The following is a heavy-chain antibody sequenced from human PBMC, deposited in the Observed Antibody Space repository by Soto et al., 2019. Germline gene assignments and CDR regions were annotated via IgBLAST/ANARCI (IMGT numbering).Heavy chain of an antibody. CDR2: VIPMLGTT. Sequence: VQLVQSGTELKKPGTSVNVSCKTSGGSFNRFGLSWVRQAPGQGLEWMGWVIPMLGTTKFAQRFQGRVTLTSDESANTAYMVLSSLRSQDTAVYYCATTSHHDYSVPDTVKYYGVDVWGQGTTVSVAS. CDR1: GGSFNRFG. D-gene: IGHD4-4*01. V-gene: IGHV1-69*05. J-gene: IGHJ6*02. CDR3: ATTSHHDYSVPDTVKYYGVDV.